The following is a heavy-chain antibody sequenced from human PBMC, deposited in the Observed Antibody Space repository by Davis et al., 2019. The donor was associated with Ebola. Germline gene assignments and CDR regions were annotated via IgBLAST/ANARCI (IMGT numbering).Heavy chain of an antibody. CDR3: AKRPHLYTLGYGMDV. D-gene: IGHD6-25*01. V-gene: IGHV1-69*02. Sequence: SVKVSCKASGGTFSSYTISWVRQAPGQGLEWMGRIIPILGIANYAQKFQGRVTITADKSTSTAYMELSSLRSEDTAVYYCAKRPHLYTLGYGMDVWGQGTTVTVSS. CDR2: IIPILGIA. CDR1: GGTFSSYT. J-gene: IGHJ6*02.